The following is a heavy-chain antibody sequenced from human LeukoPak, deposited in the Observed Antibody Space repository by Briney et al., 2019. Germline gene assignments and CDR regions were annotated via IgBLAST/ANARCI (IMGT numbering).Heavy chain of an antibody. CDR3: ARASFVDTAMVTPSYYFDY. D-gene: IGHD5-18*01. V-gene: IGHV4-39*07. J-gene: IGHJ4*02. Sequence: SETLSLTCKVSGGSISSSSYYWGWIRQPPGKGLEWIGSIYYSGSTHYNPSLKSRVTISVDTSKNQFSLKLSSVTAADTAMYYCARASFVDTAMVTPSYYFDYWGQGTLVTVSS. CDR1: GGSISSSSYY. CDR2: IYYSGST.